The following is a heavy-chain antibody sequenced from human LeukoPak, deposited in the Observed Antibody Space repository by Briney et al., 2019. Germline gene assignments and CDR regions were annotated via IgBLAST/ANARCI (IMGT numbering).Heavy chain of an antibody. CDR3: ARGRRLLWFGELFKGYYFDY. D-gene: IGHD3-10*01. V-gene: IGHV4-34*01. J-gene: IGHJ4*02. Sequence: PGGSLRLSCAASGFTFSDYYMNWIRQPPGKGLEWIGEINHSGSTNYNPSLKSRVTISVDTSKNQFSLKLSSVTAADTAVYYCARGRRLLWFGELFKGYYFDYWGQGTLVTVSS. CDR2: INHSGST. CDR1: GFTFSDYY.